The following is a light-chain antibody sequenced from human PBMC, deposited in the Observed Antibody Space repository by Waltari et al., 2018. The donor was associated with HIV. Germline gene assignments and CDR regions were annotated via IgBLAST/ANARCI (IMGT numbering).Light chain of an antibody. Sequence: QSVLTQPPSVSAAPGQKVTISCSGSSSNIGNDYVSWYQHVPGAAPRLLIYDNNNRRSGIPTRCTGSKAGASATLDITGLQTGDEADYYCGTWDPRLSAGVFGGGTKLTVL. J-gene: IGLJ3*02. CDR1: SSNIGNDY. V-gene: IGLV1-51*01. CDR2: DNN. CDR3: GTWDPRLSAGV.